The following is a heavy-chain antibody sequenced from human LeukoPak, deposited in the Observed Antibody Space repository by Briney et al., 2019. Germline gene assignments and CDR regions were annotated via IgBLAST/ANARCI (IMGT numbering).Heavy chain of an antibody. CDR1: GGSFSGYY. Sequence: SETLSLTCAVYGGSFSGYYWSWIRQPPGKGLEWIGEINHSGSTNYNPSLKSRVTITVDTSKNQFSLKLSSVTAADTAVYYCARDISAPSFYYYYGVDVWGQGTTVTVSS. CDR3: ARDISAPSFYYYYGVDV. J-gene: IGHJ6*02. D-gene: IGHD2-2*01. CDR2: INHSGST. V-gene: IGHV4-34*01.